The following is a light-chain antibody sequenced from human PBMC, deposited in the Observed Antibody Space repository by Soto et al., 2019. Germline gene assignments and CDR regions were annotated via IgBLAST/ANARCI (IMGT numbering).Light chain of an antibody. J-gene: IGLJ2*01. CDR3: TSYTKTNPLL. V-gene: IGLV2-14*01. CDR2: DVS. Sequence: QSALTQPASVSGSPGQSITISCTGTSGDIGAYNYVTWYQQHPGKAPKLMIYDVSVRPSGVSSRFSASKSGTTASLSISGLRVEDGADYYCTSYTKTNPLLFGGGTKLTVL. CDR1: SGDIGAYNY.